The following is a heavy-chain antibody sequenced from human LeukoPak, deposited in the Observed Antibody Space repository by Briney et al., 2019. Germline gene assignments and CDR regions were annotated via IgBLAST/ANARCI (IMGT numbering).Heavy chain of an antibody. CDR1: GGSISSSSYY. D-gene: IGHD2-15*01. CDR2: IYYSGST. J-gene: IGHJ4*02. CDR3: ARQGGKGGSDY. Sequence: SETLSLTFTVSGGSISSSSYYLGWIRQPPGEGLEWIGSIYYSGSTYYNPSLKSRVTISVDTSKNQFSLKLSSVTAADTAVYYCARQGGKGGSDYWGQGTLVTVSS. V-gene: IGHV4-39*01.